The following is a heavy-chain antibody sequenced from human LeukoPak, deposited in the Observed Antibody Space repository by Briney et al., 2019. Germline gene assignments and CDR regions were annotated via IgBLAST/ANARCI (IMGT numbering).Heavy chain of an antibody. CDR2: KYYSGRT. D-gene: IGHD5-18*01. CDR1: GGSISSYY. Sequence: SETLSLTCTVSGGSISSYYWSWIRQPPGKGLEWIGYKYYSGRTNYNPSLKSRVTISVGTSKNQFSLKLSSVTAADTAVYYCARGGYTYGFDAFDIWGQGTMVTVSS. J-gene: IGHJ3*02. V-gene: IGHV4-59*01. CDR3: ARGGYTYGFDAFDI.